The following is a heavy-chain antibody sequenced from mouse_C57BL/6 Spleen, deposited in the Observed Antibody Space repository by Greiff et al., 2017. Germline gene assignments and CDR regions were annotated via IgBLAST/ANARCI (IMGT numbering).Heavy chain of an antibody. CDR1: GYTFTSYW. D-gene: IGHD2-4*01. J-gene: IGHJ3*01. CDR3: ARNGDYDDGPFAY. CDR2: IDPSDSYT. V-gene: IGHV1-69*01. Sequence: QVQLQQPGAELVMPGASVKLSCKASGYTFTSYWMHWVKQRPGQGLEWIGEIDPSDSYTNYNQKFKGKSTLTVDKSSSTAYMQLSSLTSEDSAVYYCARNGDYDDGPFAYWGQGTLVTVSA.